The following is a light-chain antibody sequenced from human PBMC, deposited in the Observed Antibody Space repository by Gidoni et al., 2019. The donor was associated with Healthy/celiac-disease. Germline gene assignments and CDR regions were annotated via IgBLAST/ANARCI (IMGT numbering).Light chain of an antibody. CDR1: QIVSSSD. Sequence: EIVLTQSPGTLSLSPGERATLSCRPSQIVSSSDLAWYQQKPGQAPRLLIYGASSRATGIPDRFSGSGSGTDFTLTISRLEPEDFAVYYCQQYGKAFGGGTKVEIK. J-gene: IGKJ4*01. CDR2: GAS. V-gene: IGKV3-20*01. CDR3: QQYGKA.